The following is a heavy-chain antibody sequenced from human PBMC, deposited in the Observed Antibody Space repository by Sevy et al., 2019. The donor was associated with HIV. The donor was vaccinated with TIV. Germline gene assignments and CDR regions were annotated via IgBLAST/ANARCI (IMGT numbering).Heavy chain of an antibody. J-gene: IGHJ6*02. V-gene: IGHV3-30*02. CDR1: GFTFSSYA. CDR3: AKDTVRVVDYYAMDV. Sequence: GGSLRLSCAASGFTFSSYAMHWVRQAPGKGLEWVAFIRYDGSNKYYADSVKGRFTISRDNSKNTLYLQMNSLRPEDTAVYYCAKDTVRVVDYYAMDVWGQGTTVTVSS. CDR2: IRYDGSNK. D-gene: IGHD2-8*02.